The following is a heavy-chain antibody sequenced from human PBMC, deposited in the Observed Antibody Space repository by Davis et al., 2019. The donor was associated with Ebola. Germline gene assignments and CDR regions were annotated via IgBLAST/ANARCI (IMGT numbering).Heavy chain of an antibody. V-gene: IGHV3-23*01. CDR3: AKEELKVFDY. CDR2: ISGAYDTT. D-gene: IGHD3-10*01. J-gene: IGHJ4*02. Sequence: PGGSLRLSCASSGFTFSSCAMSWVRQAPGKGLEWVSVISGAYDTTYYADSVKGRFTISRDNSKNTLYLQMNSLRAEDTAIYYCAKEELKVFDYWGQGTLVTVSS. CDR1: GFTFSSCA.